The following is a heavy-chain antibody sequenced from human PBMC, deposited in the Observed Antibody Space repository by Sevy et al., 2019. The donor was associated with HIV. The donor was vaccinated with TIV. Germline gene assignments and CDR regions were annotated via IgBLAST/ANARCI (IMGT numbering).Heavy chain of an antibody. CDR3: ASSLGELSFFYYYYMDV. Sequence: GGSLRLSCAASGFTFSSYWMSWVRQAPGKGLEWVANIKQDGGEKYYVDSVKGRFTISRDNAKNSLYLQMNSLRAEDTAVYYCASSLGELSFFYYYYMDVWGKGTTVTVSS. CDR2: IKQDGGEK. J-gene: IGHJ6*03. CDR1: GFTFSSYW. D-gene: IGHD3-16*02. V-gene: IGHV3-7*01.